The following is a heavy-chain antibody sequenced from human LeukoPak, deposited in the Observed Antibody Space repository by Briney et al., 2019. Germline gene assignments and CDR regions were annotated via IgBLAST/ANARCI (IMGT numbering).Heavy chain of an antibody. D-gene: IGHD2-2*01. CDR3: ARGRGYCSSTSCYYFDY. J-gene: IGHJ4*02. CDR2: ISAYNGNT. Sequence: GASVKVSCKASGYTFTSDGSSWVRQAPGQGLEWMGWISAYNGNTNYAQKLQGRVTMTRNTSISTAYMELSSLRSEDTAVYYCARGRGYCSSTSCYYFDYWGQGTLVTVSS. CDR1: GYTFTSDG. V-gene: IGHV1-18*01.